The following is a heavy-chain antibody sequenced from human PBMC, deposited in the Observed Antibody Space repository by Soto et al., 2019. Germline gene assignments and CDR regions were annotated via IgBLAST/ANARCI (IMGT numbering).Heavy chain of an antibody. CDR3: ARTKITFGGAFYGMDV. V-gene: IGHV1-2*02. Sequence: ASVKVSCKASGYTFTGYYMHWVRQAPGQGLEWMGWINPNSGGTNYAQKFQGRVTMTRDTSISTAYMELSRLRSDDTAVYYCARTKITFGGAFYGMDVWGHGTTVTVSS. CDR2: INPNSGGT. J-gene: IGHJ6*02. D-gene: IGHD3-16*01. CDR1: GYTFTGYY.